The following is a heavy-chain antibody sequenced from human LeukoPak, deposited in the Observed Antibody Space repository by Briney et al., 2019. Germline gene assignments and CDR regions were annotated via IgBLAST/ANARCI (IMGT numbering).Heavy chain of an antibody. V-gene: IGHV1-69*05. Sequence: GASVKVSCKASGGTFSSYAISWVRQAPGQGLEWMGGIIPIFGTANYAQKLQGRVTITTDESTSTAYMELSSLRSEDTAVYYCARGCSSTSCYTFFDYWGQGTLVTVSS. D-gene: IGHD2-2*02. CDR1: GGTFSSYA. J-gene: IGHJ4*02. CDR2: IIPIFGTA. CDR3: ARGCSSTSCYTFFDY.